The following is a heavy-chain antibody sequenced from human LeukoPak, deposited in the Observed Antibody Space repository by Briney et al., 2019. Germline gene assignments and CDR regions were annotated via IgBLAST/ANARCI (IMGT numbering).Heavy chain of an antibody. Sequence: GGSLRLSCAASGFTFSSYAMSWVRQAPGKGLEWVSSIRGSGGSTSYADSLKGQFTISRDDSKNTLYLQMNSLRAEATAVYDCAKATHCWSYYREDAFDVWGQGTMVTVSS. J-gene: IGHJ3*01. CDR2: IRGSGGST. CDR1: GFTFSSYA. D-gene: IGHD1-26*01. CDR3: AKATHCWSYYREDAFDV. V-gene: IGHV3-23*01.